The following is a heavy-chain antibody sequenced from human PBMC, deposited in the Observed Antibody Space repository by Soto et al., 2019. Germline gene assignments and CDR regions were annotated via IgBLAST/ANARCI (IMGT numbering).Heavy chain of an antibody. V-gene: IGHV5-51*01. CDR1: GYSFTSYW. CDR2: IYPGESDT. Sequence: GESLKISCKGSGYSFTSYWIAWLRQMPGKGLEWMGIIYPGESDTRYSPSFQGQVTISADKSISTAYLQWSSLKASDTAMYYCASHNYYLANHYDLKDVSGRGTTDTDSS. J-gene: IGHJ6*02. D-gene: IGHD3-10*01. CDR3: ASHNYYLANHYDLKDV.